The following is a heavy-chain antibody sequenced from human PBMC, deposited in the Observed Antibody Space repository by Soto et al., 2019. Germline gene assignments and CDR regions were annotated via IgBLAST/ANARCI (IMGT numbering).Heavy chain of an antibody. CDR3: ARVWSQRIAAAGTPRHNWFDP. D-gene: IGHD6-13*01. Sequence: SVKVSCKASGGTFSSYAISWVRQAPGQGLEWMGGIIPIFGTANYAQKFQGRATITADESTSTAYMELSSLRSEDTAVYYCARVWSQRIAAAGTPRHNWFDPWGQGTLVTVSS. V-gene: IGHV1-69*13. CDR2: IIPIFGTA. J-gene: IGHJ5*02. CDR1: GGTFSSYA.